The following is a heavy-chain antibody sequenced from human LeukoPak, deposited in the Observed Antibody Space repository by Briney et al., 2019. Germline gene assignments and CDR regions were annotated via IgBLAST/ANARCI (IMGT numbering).Heavy chain of an antibody. CDR1: GFIFSSYA. D-gene: IGHD3-9*01. CDR3: AKSWGHYDILTPFDY. V-gene: IGHV3-23*01. J-gene: IGHJ4*02. CDR2: LSGSGDIT. Sequence: GGSLRLSCAASGFIFSSYAMSWVRQAPGKGLEWVSGLSGSGDITYYADSVKGRFTISRDNSKNTLFLEVHSLRADDTAVYYCAKSWGHYDILTPFDYWGQGTLVTVSS.